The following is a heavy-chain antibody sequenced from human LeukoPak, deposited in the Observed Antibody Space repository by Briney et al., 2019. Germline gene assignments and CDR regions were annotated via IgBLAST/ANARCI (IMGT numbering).Heavy chain of an antibody. V-gene: IGHV4-39*07. CDR3: ARDAGYYYYYYMDV. D-gene: IGHD1-14*01. CDR2: IYYSGST. CDR1: GGSISSYY. J-gene: IGHJ6*03. Sequence: SETLSLTCTVSGGSISSYYWGWIRQPPGKGLEWIGSIYYSGSTYYNPSLKSRVTISVDTSKNQFSLKLSSVTAADTAVYYCARDAGYYYYYYMDVWGKGTTVTVSS.